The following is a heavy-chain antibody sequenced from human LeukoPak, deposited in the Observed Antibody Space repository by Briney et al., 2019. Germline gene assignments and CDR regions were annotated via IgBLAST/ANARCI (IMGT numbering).Heavy chain of an antibody. D-gene: IGHD6-19*01. CDR2: IDPSDGGT. V-gene: IGHV1-46*01. Sequence: GASVKVSCKASGYTFTTYYMHWVRQAPGQGLEWMGIIDPSDGGTTYAQKFQGRVTMTRDTSTSTVYMELSSLRSEDTAVYYCARGPYYSSSDYWGQGTLVTVSS. CDR1: GYTFTTYY. CDR3: ARGPYYSSSDY. J-gene: IGHJ4*02.